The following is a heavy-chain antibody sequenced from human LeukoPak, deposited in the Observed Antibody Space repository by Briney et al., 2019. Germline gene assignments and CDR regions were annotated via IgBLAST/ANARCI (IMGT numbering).Heavy chain of an antibody. CDR2: IYYSGST. V-gene: IGHV4-31*03. CDR1: GGSISSGGYY. D-gene: IGHD1-26*01. J-gene: IGHJ4*02. Sequence: SEILSLTCTVSGGSISSGGYYWSWIRQHPGKGLEWIGYIYYSGSTYYNPSLKSRVTISVDTSKNQFSLKLSSVTAADTAVYYCARDPSGSYYGYFDYWGQGTLVTVSS. CDR3: ARDPSGSYYGYFDY.